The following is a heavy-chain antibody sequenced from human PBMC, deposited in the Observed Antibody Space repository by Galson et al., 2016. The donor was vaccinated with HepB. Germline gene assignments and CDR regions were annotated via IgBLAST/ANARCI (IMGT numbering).Heavy chain of an antibody. V-gene: IGHV5-51*01. J-gene: IGHJ4*02. CDR2: VWPGDSDT. Sequence: QSGAEVKKPGESMKISCKGSGYKFADYWIGWVRQMPGRGLEWMGIVWPGDSDTRYSPSFQGQVTMSADKSTATAYLRCSSLKASDTAMYNCARQGDYGGRWSPFDYCGQGTLVTVSS. CDR3: ARQGDYGGRWSPFDY. CDR1: GYKFADYW. D-gene: IGHD3-16*01.